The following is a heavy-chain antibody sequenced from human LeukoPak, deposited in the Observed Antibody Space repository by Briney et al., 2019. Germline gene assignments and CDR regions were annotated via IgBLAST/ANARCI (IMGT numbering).Heavy chain of an antibody. CDR1: GFTFSTYT. Sequence: GGSLRLSCVVSGFTFSTYTMNWVRQAPGKGLEWVSSISSGSRDIYYADSLKGRFTISRDNAKNSLYLQMNSLRAEDTAVYYCARGRQQLATFYYYYYMDVWGKGTTVTVSS. J-gene: IGHJ6*03. CDR3: ARGRQQLATFYYYYYMDV. V-gene: IGHV3-21*01. D-gene: IGHD6-13*01. CDR2: ISSGSRDI.